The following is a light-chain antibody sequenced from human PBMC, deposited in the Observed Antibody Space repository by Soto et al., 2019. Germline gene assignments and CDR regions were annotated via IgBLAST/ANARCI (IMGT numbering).Light chain of an antibody. Sequence: EVVLTQSPGTVSFTPGERATLSCRASQSVTNNYLAWYQQKPGQSPRLLIFGASSRATGIPDRFSGSGSGTHFTLTISRLEPEDFAVYFCQQYGASPLTFGGGTKVEIK. CDR1: QSVTNNY. CDR2: GAS. V-gene: IGKV3-20*01. J-gene: IGKJ4*01. CDR3: QQYGASPLT.